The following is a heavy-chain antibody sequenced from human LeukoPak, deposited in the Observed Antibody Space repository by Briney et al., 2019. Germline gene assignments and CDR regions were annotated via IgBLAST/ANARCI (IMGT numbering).Heavy chain of an antibody. CDR2: IYPSGST. CDR3: AKAEGGSGYYYDAFDI. V-gene: IGHV4-4*02. Sequence: SGTLSLTCAVSGGSISSSNWWAWVRQPPGKGLEWIGEIYPSGSTNYNPSLKSRVTVSVDKSKNQFSLRLTSVTAADTAVYYCAKAEGGSGYYYDAFDIWGQGTMVTVSS. J-gene: IGHJ3*02. CDR1: GGSISSSNW. D-gene: IGHD3-22*01.